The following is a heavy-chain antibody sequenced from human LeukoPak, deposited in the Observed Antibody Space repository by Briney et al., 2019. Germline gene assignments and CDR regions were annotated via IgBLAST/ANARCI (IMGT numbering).Heavy chain of an antibody. CDR2: ISWNSGSI. Sequence: QTGGSLRFSCAASGFTFSSYAMHWVRQAPGKGLEWVSGISWNSGSIGYADSVKGRFTISRDNAKNSLYLQMNSLRAEDTALYYCAKDLAVRWDIGYYFDYWGQGTLVTVSS. CDR1: GFTFSSYA. CDR3: AKDLAVRWDIGYYFDY. J-gene: IGHJ4*02. V-gene: IGHV3-9*01. D-gene: IGHD2-15*01.